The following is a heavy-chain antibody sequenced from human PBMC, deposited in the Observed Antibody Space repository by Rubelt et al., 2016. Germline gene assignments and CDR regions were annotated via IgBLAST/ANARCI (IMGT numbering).Heavy chain of an antibody. V-gene: IGHV4-34*01. D-gene: IGHD2-15*01. Sequence: QVQLQQWGAGLLKPSETLSLTCAVYGGSFSGYYWSWIRQPPGKGLEWIGEINHSGSTNYNPSLKSRVTIAVDTSKNQFSLKLSSVTAADTAVYYCARGVVAGVGAFDIWGQGTMVTVSS. J-gene: IGHJ3*02. CDR1: GGSFSGYY. CDR2: INHSGST. CDR3: ARGVVAGVGAFDI.